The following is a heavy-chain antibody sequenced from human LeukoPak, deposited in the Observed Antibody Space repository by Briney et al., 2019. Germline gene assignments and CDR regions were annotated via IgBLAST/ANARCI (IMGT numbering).Heavy chain of an antibody. CDR2: INPNSGGT. CDR1: GYTFTGYY. J-gene: IGHJ4*02. V-gene: IGHV1-2*06. CDR3: ARNKYDILTGYLPFDY. Sequence: ASVKVSCKASGYTFTGYYMHWVRQAPGQGLEWMVRINPNSGGTNYAQKFQGRVTMTRDTSISTAYMELSRLRSDDTAVYYCARNKYDILTGYLPFDYWGQGTLVTVSS. D-gene: IGHD3-9*01.